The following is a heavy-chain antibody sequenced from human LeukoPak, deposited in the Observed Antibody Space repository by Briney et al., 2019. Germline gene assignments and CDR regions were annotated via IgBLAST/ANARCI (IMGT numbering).Heavy chain of an antibody. J-gene: IGHJ4*02. CDR1: GFTFSTYW. V-gene: IGHV3-7*01. CDR2: IKKQDGSDK. Sequence: GGSLRLSCAASGFTFSTYWMSWVRQAPGKGLEWVANIKKQDGSDKYYVDSVKGRFTISRDNAKNSLYLQMNSLRVEDTAVYYCARYDILAEGYFDHWGQGTLVIVST. D-gene: IGHD3-9*01. CDR3: ARYDILAEGYFDH.